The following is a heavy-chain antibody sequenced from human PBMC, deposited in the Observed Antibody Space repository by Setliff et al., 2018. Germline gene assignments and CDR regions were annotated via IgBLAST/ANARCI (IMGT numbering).Heavy chain of an antibody. D-gene: IGHD6-19*01. CDR1: GFIFDDYA. Sequence: PGESLKISCAASGFIFDDYAMHWVRQAPGKGLEWVSGIRAGSDNIAYADSVKGRFTISRDNSKNTLYLQMNSLRVEDTAVYYCARDSGLATDYWGQGTLVTVSS. CDR2: IRAGSDNI. CDR3: ARDSGLATDY. V-gene: IGHV3-23*01. J-gene: IGHJ4*02.